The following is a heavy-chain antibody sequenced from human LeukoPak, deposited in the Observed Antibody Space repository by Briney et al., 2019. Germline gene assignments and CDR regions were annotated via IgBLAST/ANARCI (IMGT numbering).Heavy chain of an antibody. CDR1: GYTFTGYY. D-gene: IGHD2-2*01. Sequence: ASVKVSCKASGYTFTGYYMHWVRQAPGQGLEWMGWINPNSGGTNYAQKFQGRVTMTRDTSISTPYMELSRLRSDDTAVYYCARYCSSTSCYRFDPWGQGTLVTVSS. V-gene: IGHV1-2*02. CDR3: ARYCSSTSCYRFDP. J-gene: IGHJ5*02. CDR2: INPNSGGT.